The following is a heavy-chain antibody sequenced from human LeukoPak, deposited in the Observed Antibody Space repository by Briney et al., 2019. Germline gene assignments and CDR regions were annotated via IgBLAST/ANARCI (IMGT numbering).Heavy chain of an antibody. CDR1: GLTFSTNP. D-gene: IGHD6-13*01. CDR3: AREDSSSWLPYYYGMDV. CDR2: ISYDGNAK. J-gene: IGHJ6*02. V-gene: IGHV3-30*04. Sequence: GGSLRLSCAASGLTFSTNPMHWVRQAPGKGPEWVAVISYDGNAKYYADSVKGRFTISRDNPKNTLYLQMNSLRPEDTAVYYCAREDSSSWLPYYYGMDVWGQGTTVTVSS.